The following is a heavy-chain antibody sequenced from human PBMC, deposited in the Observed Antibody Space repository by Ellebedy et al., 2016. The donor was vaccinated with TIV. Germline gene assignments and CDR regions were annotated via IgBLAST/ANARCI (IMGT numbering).Heavy chain of an antibody. D-gene: IGHD5-12*01. V-gene: IGHV3-33*08. CDR3: ARDGLVVALDY. J-gene: IGHJ4*02. Sequence: PGGSLRLSCAASGFTFSSYGMHWVRQAPGKGLEWVAVIWYDGSNKYYADSVKGRFTISRDNSKNTLDLQMNSRRAEDTAVYYCARDGLVVALDYWGQGTLVTVSS. CDR1: GFTFSSYG. CDR2: IWYDGSNK.